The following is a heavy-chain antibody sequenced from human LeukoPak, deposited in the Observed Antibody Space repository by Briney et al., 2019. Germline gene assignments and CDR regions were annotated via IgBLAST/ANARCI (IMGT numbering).Heavy chain of an antibody. CDR1: GFTFSSYW. CDR2: INSDGSRT. V-gene: IGHV3-74*01. CDR3: AKSGLNRFDY. Sequence: GGSLRLSCAASGFTFSSYWMHWVRQAPGKGLVWVSRINSDGSRTSYADSVKGRFTISRDNAKNTLYLQMNSLRAEDTAIYYCAKSGLNRFDYWGQGTLVTVSS. J-gene: IGHJ4*02. D-gene: IGHD2-15*01.